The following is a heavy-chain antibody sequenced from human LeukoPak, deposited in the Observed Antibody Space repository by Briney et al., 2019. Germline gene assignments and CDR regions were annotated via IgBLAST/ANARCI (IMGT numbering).Heavy chain of an antibody. J-gene: IGHJ4*02. D-gene: IGHD5-18*01. CDR1: GYTFTGYY. Sequence: ASVKVSCKASGYTFTGYYMHWVRQAPGQGLEWMGWINPNSGGTKYAQKFKGRVTMTRDTSISTAYMELSRLRSDDTAVYYCARVDTAMVGGGGDYWGQGTLVTVSS. CDR3: ARVDTAMVGGGGDY. CDR2: INPNSGGT. V-gene: IGHV1-2*02.